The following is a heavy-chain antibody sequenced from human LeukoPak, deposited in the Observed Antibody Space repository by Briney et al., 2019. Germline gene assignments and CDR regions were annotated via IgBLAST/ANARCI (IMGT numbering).Heavy chain of an antibody. CDR1: AFSLSAYN. Sequence: KPGGSLRLSCAASAFSLSAYNMNWVRQAPGKGLEWVSFISRRSDDINYADFVKGRFTISRDNAKNSLYLEMTSLSAEDTAVYYCARYYDTSGYPYYLDYWGQGALVSVST. CDR2: ISRRSDDI. J-gene: IGHJ4*02. CDR3: ARYYDTSGYPYYLDY. D-gene: IGHD3-22*01. V-gene: IGHV3-21*05.